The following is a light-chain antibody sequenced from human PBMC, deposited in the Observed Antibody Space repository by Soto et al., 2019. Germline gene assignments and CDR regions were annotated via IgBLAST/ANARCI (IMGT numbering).Light chain of an antibody. CDR1: QSLSSSS. CDR3: QQYDSSPRT. Sequence: EIVFPQSPCTLSMSPGERATLSCRARQSLSSSSLAWYQQKPGQAPRLLISGASSRAADIPDRFSGSGSGTDFTLTISRLEPEDFAVYYCQQYDSSPRTFGQGTKVDIK. J-gene: IGKJ1*01. CDR2: GAS. V-gene: IGKV3-20*01.